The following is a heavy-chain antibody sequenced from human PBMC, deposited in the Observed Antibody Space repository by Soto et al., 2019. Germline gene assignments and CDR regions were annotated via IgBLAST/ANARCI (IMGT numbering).Heavy chain of an antibody. CDR1: GFTFRTYG. CDR3: AKDMVVYATGY. D-gene: IGHD2-8*02. Sequence: PGGSLRLSCAASGFTFRTYGMHWVRQAPGKGLEWLAVISNTGINKYYADSVKGRFTISRDNSKNTLYLQMNSLRAEDTAVYYCAKDMVVYATGYWGQGTLVTVSS. V-gene: IGHV3-30*18. J-gene: IGHJ4*02. CDR2: ISNTGINK.